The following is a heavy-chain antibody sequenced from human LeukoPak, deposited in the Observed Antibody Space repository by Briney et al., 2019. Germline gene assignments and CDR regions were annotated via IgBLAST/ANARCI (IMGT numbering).Heavy chain of an antibody. D-gene: IGHD6-19*01. CDR1: GGSIISADIY. V-gene: IGHV4-30-4*08. CDR2: IYNRGST. J-gene: IGHJ3*02. Sequence: SSETLSLTCTVSGGSIISADIYWRWIRQPPGKGLEWIGYIYNRGSTYYNPSLKSRITISIDTSKNQFSLRLSSVSAEDWAVYYRTCDASYNSGPTRALDMCPQDPMVTVSS. CDR3: TCDASYNSGPTRALDM.